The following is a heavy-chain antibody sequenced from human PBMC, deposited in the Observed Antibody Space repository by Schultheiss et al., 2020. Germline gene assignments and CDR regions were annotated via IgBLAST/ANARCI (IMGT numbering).Heavy chain of an antibody. Sequence: ASVKVSCKASGYTFTGYYMHWVRQAPGQGLEWMGWINPNSGGTNYAQKFQGRVTMTRDTSTSTVYMELSSLRSEDTAVYYCARDSFLVVDLYDYWGQGTLVTVSS. CDR2: INPNSGGT. CDR3: ARDSFLVVDLYDY. D-gene: IGHD2-15*01. CDR1: GYTFTGYY. V-gene: IGHV1-2*02. J-gene: IGHJ4*02.